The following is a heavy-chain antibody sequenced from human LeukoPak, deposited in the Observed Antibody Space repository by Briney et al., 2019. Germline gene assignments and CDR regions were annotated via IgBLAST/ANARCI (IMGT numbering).Heavy chain of an antibody. CDR3: ARGVGYGGTYFDY. V-gene: IGHV4-59*02. J-gene: IGHJ4*02. D-gene: IGHD3-10*01. Sequence: SETLSLTCTVSDGSVSSYYWSWIRQPPGKGLEWIGYIYYSGSTNYNPSLKSRVTISVDTSKNQFSLKLSSVTAADTAVYYCARGVGYGGTYFDYWGQETLVTVSS. CDR1: DGSVSSYY. CDR2: IYYSGST.